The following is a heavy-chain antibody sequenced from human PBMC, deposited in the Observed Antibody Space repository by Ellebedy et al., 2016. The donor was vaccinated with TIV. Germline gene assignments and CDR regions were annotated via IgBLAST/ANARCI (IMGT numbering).Heavy chain of an antibody. Sequence: GESLNISCSASGFTFSSYAMHWVRQAPGKGLEYISAIVSNGDSTYYANSVKGRFIISRDNPKNTLYLQMSSLRPEDTAVYYCVKAWGDWGQGTLVTVSS. V-gene: IGHV3-64D*06. CDR3: VKAWGD. CDR2: IVSNGDST. D-gene: IGHD3-16*01. CDR1: GFTFSSYA. J-gene: IGHJ4*02.